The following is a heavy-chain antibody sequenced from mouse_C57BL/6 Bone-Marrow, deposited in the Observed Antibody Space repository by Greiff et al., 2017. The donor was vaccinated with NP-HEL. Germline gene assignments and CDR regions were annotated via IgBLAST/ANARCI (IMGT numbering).Heavy chain of an antibody. Sequence: EVKVVESGPELVKPGASVKISCKASGYSFTDYNMNWVKQSNGKSLEWIGVINPNYGTTSYNQKFKGKATLTVDQSSSTAYMQLNSLTSEDSAVYYCARSTAVVAPDYWGQGTTLTVSS. CDR3: ARSTAVVAPDY. CDR1: GYSFTDYN. J-gene: IGHJ2*01. CDR2: INPNYGTT. D-gene: IGHD1-1*01. V-gene: IGHV1-39*01.